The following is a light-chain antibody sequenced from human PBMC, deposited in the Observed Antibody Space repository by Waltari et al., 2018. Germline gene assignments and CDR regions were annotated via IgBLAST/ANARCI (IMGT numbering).Light chain of an antibody. CDR1: SIDVGGYNY. V-gene: IGLV2-8*01. Sequence: QSALTQPPSASGSPGQSVTISCTGTSIDVGGYNYVSWYQQHPGKAPKLMIYEVSKRPPGVPDRFSGSKSGNTASLTVSGLQAEDEADYYCSSYAGSNKFVVFGGGTKLTVL. J-gene: IGLJ2*01. CDR3: SSYAGSNKFVV. CDR2: EVS.